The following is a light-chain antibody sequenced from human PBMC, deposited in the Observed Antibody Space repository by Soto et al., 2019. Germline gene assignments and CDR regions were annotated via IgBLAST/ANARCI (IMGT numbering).Light chain of an antibody. CDR1: QSVSSSY. Sequence: EIVLTQSPGTLSLSPGERATLSCRASQSVSSSYLAWYQQKPGQAPSLLIYGASSRATGIPDRFSGSGSGTDFTLTISRLEPEDFAVYYCQHYGSSPWTCGQGTKVEIK. CDR3: QHYGSSPWT. J-gene: IGKJ1*01. V-gene: IGKV3-20*01. CDR2: GAS.